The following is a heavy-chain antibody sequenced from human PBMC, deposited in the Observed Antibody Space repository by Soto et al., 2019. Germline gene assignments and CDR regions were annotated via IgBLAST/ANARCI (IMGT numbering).Heavy chain of an antibody. V-gene: IGHV1-69*13. CDR2: IIPMFGTP. D-gene: IGHD1-26*01. Sequence: SVKVSCKASGGAFTDYIFDWLRQSPGQGLEWMGGIIPMFGTPKYAQKFQHRVTISADVSTGTAYMELTRLRFDDTAVYYCAGGRDQPPVGLYFESWGEGTRVTVSS. J-gene: IGHJ4*02. CDR3: AGGRDQPPVGLYFES. CDR1: GGAFTDYI.